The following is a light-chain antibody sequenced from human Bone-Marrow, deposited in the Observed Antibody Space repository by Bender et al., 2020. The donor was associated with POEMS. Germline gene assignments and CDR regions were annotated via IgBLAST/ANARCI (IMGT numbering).Light chain of an antibody. V-gene: IGLV3-25*03. J-gene: IGLJ3*02. CDR2: KDT. CDR3: QSADRSSSM. CDR1: ALSKQY. Sequence: SYDLRQPPSVSVSPGQTARITCSADALSKQYAYWYQQRPGQAPVLVIYKDTESPSGIPERFSGSTSGTTVTLTISAVQPEDEADYYCQSADRSSSMFGGGTKLTVL.